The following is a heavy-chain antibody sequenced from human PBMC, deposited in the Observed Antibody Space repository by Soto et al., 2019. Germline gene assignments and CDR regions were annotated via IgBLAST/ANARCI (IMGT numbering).Heavy chain of an antibody. D-gene: IGHD5-12*01. J-gene: IGHJ4*02. CDR3: ARGIGYYFDY. CDR1: GGSISSSSYF. V-gene: IGHV4-39*01. CDR2: IHYSGST. Sequence: ESLSLTCSVSGGSISSSSYFWGWIRQPPGKGLECIGNIHYSGSTYYNPSLKSRVTISVDTSKTQFSLKLTSVSAADSAVYYCARGIGYYFDYWGQGTLVTVSS.